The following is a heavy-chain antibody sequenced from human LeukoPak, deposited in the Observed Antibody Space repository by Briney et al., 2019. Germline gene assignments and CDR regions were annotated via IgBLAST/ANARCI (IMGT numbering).Heavy chain of an antibody. Sequence: ASVKVSCKASGYTFTSYGISWVRQAPGQGLEWMGWISAYNGNTNYAQKLQGRVTMTTDTSTSTAYMELRSLRSDDTAVYYCARGDPIVVVPAALEDAFDIWGQGTMVTVSS. CDR1: GYTFTSYG. CDR3: ARGDPIVVVPAALEDAFDI. V-gene: IGHV1-18*01. D-gene: IGHD2-2*01. J-gene: IGHJ3*02. CDR2: ISAYNGNT.